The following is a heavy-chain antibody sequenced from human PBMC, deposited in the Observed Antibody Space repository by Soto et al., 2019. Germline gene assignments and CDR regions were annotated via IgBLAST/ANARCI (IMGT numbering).Heavy chain of an antibody. CDR1: GDTFSFYS. CDR2: VNPILSMS. CDR3: SASYGSGIRALGY. J-gene: IGHJ4*02. V-gene: IGHV1-69*04. D-gene: IGHD3-10*01. Sequence: QVQLVQSGAEVKRPGSSVKVSCKASGDTFSFYSINWVRQAPGLGLEWMGRVNPILSMSNYAQRFQGRVTVTADQSKGTGLREISCLGSGGTGLYFCSASYGSGIRALGYWGQGALVTVSS.